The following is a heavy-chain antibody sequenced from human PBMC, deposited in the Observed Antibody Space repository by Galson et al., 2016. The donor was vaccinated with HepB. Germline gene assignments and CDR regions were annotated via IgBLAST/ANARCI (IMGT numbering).Heavy chain of an antibody. CDR2: ISAYTGYT. D-gene: IGHD6-13*01. CDR1: GYTFTSYG. CDR3: ATSTSSWINWFAP. V-gene: IGHV1-18*01. Sequence: SVKVSCKASGYTFTSYGISWVRQAPGQGLEWMGWISAYTGYTNYARELQGRVTMTTDTSTSTAYMELRSLRSDDTAVYYCATSTSSWINWFAPWGQGTLVTVSS. J-gene: IGHJ5*02.